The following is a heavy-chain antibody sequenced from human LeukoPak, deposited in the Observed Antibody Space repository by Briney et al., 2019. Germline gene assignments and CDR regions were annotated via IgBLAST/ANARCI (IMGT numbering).Heavy chain of an antibody. D-gene: IGHD5-12*01. V-gene: IGHV4-34*01. J-gene: IGHJ6*02. Sequence: SETLSLTCAVYGGSFSGYYWSWIRQPPGKGLEWIGEINHSGSTNYNPSLKSRVTMSVDTSKNQFSLKLSSVTAADTAVYYCARAARWLSIYYYGMDVWGQGTTVTVSS. CDR2: INHSGST. CDR3: ARAARWLSIYYYGMDV. CDR1: GGSFSGYY.